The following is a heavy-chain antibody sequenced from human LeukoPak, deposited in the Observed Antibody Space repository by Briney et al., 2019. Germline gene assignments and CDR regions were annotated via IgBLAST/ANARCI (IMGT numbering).Heavy chain of an antibody. Sequence: GGSLRLSCAASGFTFSSYSMNWVRQAPGKGLEWVSYIDSTSSTTWYADSVKGRFTISRDNVKNSLYLQVSSPRAEDTAVYYCVRDGREGFDIWGHGTLVIVSS. CDR2: IDSTSSTT. CDR1: GFTFSSYS. V-gene: IGHV3-48*04. J-gene: IGHJ3*02. CDR3: VRDGREGFDI. D-gene: IGHD5-24*01.